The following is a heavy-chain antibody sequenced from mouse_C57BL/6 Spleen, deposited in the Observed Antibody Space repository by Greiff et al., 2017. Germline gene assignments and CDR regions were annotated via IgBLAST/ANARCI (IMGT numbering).Heavy chain of an antibody. CDR3: ARKGDYYYAMDY. CDR2: IYPGSGST. CDR1: GYTFTSYW. Sequence: VQLVESGAELVKPGASVKMSCKASGYTFTSYWITWVKQRPGQGLEWIGDIYPGSGSTNYNEKFKSKATLTVDTSSSTAYMQLSSLTSEDSAVYYCARKGDYYYAMDYWGQGTSVTVSS. V-gene: IGHV1-55*01. J-gene: IGHJ4*01.